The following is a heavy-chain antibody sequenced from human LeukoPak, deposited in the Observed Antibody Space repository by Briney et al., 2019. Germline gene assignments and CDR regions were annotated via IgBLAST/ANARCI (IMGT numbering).Heavy chain of an antibody. D-gene: IGHD1-26*01. CDR1: GFTFGDYS. V-gene: IGHV3-49*04. CDR2: IRSKAYGGTT. Sequence: GGSLRLSCTASGFTFGDYSMNWVRQAPGKGLEWVGFIRSKAYGGTTEYAASVKGRFTISRDDSKSIAYLQMNSLKTEDTAVYYCTRGRGATHDYWGQGTLVTVSS. CDR3: TRGRGATHDY. J-gene: IGHJ4*02.